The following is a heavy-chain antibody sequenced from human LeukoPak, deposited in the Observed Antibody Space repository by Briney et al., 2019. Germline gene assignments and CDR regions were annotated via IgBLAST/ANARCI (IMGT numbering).Heavy chain of an antibody. D-gene: IGHD5-18*01. J-gene: IGHJ4*02. CDR2: INLDGNGR. CDR1: GFFFSNYW. CDR3: ARDLSGVTGYTYGRGIDY. V-gene: IGHV3-7*01. Sequence: GGSLRLSCAAAGFFFSNYWMSWVRQAQGKGLEWVANINLDGNGRFYVDSVKGRFTISRDNAKTSLYLQMNSLRAEDTAVYYCARDLSGVTGYTYGRGIDYWGQGTLVTVSS.